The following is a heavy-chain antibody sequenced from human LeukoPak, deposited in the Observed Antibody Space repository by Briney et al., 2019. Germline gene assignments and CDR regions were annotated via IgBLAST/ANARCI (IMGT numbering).Heavy chain of an antibody. CDR2: ISASGGST. CDR3: AKGWERSYYFDY. D-gene: IGHD1-26*01. Sequence: QPGGSLRLSCAASGFTFSSYAMSWVRQAPGKGLEWVSAISASGGSTYYADSVKGRFTISRDNSKNTLYLQTNSLRAEDTAVYYCAKGWERSYYFDYWGQGTLVTVFS. V-gene: IGHV3-23*01. CDR1: GFTFSSYA. J-gene: IGHJ4*02.